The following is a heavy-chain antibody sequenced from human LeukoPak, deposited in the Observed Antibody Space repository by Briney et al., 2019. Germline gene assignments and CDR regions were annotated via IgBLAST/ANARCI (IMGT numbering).Heavy chain of an antibody. D-gene: IGHD2/OR15-2a*01. CDR2: IKQDGSEK. CDR1: GLTFTSYW. CDR3: ERGGQGNSSYWY. V-gene: IGHV3-7*01. Sequence: GGSLRLSCAASGLTFTSYWLSWVRQAPGKGLEWVANIKQDGSEKYYVDSVKGRFTISRDNAKNSLYLQMNSLRAEDTAVYVRERGGQGNSSYWYWGQGTLVTVSS. J-gene: IGHJ4*02.